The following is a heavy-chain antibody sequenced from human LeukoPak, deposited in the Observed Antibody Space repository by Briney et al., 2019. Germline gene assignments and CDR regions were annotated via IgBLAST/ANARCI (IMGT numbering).Heavy chain of an antibody. CDR1: GFTSDDYA. CDR2: ISWNSGSI. CDR3: AKDTGYYYDSSKNHMDV. D-gene: IGHD3-22*01. J-gene: IGHJ6*03. V-gene: IGHV3-9*02. Sequence: GRSLRLSCAASGFTSDDYAMHWVRQAPGKGLEWVSGISWNSGSIGYADSVKGRFTISRDNAKNSLYLQMNSLRAEDTALYYCAKDTGYYYDSSKNHMDVWGKGTTVTVSS.